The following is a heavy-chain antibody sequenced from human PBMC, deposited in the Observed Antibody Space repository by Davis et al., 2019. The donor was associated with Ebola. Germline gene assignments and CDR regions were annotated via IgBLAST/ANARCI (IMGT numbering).Heavy chain of an antibody. Sequence: SETLSLTCTVSGGSISSYYWSWIRQPAGKGLEWIGRIYTSGSTNYNPSLESRVTISVDTSKRQFSLKVSSVTAADTAVYYCASPGDYVRYFQHWGQGALVTVSS. CDR2: IYTSGST. V-gene: IGHV4-4*07. D-gene: IGHD4-17*01. CDR3: ASPGDYVRYFQH. J-gene: IGHJ1*01. CDR1: GGSISSYY.